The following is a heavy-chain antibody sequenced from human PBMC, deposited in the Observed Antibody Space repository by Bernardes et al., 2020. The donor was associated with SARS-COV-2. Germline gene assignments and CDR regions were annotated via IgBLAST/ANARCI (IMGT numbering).Heavy chain of an antibody. CDR2: IVVGSGNT. CDR3: AADPRYSSGWNDEEAHFDY. Sequence: SVKVSCKASGFTFTSSAMQWVRQARGQRLEWIGWIVVGSGNTNYAQKFQERVTITRDMSTSTAYMELSSLRSEDTAVYYCAADPRYSSGWNDEEAHFDYWGQGTLVTVSS. D-gene: IGHD6-19*01. V-gene: IGHV1-58*02. J-gene: IGHJ4*02. CDR1: GFTFTSSA.